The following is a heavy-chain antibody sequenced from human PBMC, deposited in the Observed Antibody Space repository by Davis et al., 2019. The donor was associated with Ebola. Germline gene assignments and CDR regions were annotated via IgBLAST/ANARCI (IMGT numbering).Heavy chain of an antibody. Sequence: AASVKVSCKTSVYTFTSYALHWVRQAPGQRLEWMGWINAANGNTKYSQKFQGRVTITRDTSASTAYMELSSLRSEDTAVYYCGRGGDGYNAIDYWGQGTLVTVSS. D-gene: IGHD5-24*01. CDR3: GRGGDGYNAIDY. V-gene: IGHV1-3*01. J-gene: IGHJ4*02. CDR2: INAANGNT. CDR1: VYTFTSYA.